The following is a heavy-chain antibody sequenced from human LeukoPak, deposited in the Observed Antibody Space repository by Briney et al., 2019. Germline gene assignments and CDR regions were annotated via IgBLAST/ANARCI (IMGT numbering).Heavy chain of an antibody. Sequence: ASVKVSCKASGYTFTGYYMHWVRQAPGQGLEWMGWINPNSGGTNYAQKFQGRVTMTRDTSMSTAYMELSRLRSDDTAVYYCARAGSYCSGGSRYRGGYYYYYMDISGEGTTVTVSS. D-gene: IGHD2-15*01. CDR2: INPNSGGT. V-gene: IGHV1-2*02. CDR1: GYTFTGYY. CDR3: ARAGSYCSGGSRYRGGYYYYYMDI. J-gene: IGHJ6*03.